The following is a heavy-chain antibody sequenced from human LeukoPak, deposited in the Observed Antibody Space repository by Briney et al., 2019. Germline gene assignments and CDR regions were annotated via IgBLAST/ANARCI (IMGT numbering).Heavy chain of an antibody. Sequence: GGSLRLSCAASGFTFSSYDMHWVRQATGKGLEWVSAIGTAGDTYYPGSVKGRFTISRENAKNSLYLQMNSLRAGDTAVYYCARERNFYYFDYWGQGALVTVSS. CDR3: ARERNFYYFDY. V-gene: IGHV3-13*04. CDR1: GFTFSSYD. D-gene: IGHD3-3*01. CDR2: IGTAGDT. J-gene: IGHJ4*02.